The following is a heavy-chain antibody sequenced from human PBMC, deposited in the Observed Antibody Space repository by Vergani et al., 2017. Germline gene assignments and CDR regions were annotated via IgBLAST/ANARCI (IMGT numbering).Heavy chain of an antibody. CDR2: ISDDGTNK. V-gene: IGHV3-30*03. J-gene: IGHJ2*01. CDR3: ARVRYYSSGWTDWYLDL. D-gene: IGHD6-19*01. Sequence: HVHLVESGGGVVQPGRSLRLSCAASQFTFSSYGMHWVRQAPGKGLEWVAVISDDGTNKYYADSVKGRFTISRDNAKNSLYLQMNSLRAEDTAVYYCARVRYYSSGWTDWYLDLWGRGTLVTVSS. CDR1: QFTFSSYG.